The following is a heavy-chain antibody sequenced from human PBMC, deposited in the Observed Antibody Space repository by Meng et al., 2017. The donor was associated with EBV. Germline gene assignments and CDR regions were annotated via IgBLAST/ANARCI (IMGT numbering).Heavy chain of an antibody. J-gene: IGHJ5*02. CDR3: ARVSFYDYWSGYSFNSFDP. D-gene: IGHD3-3*01. V-gene: IGHV4-39*01. CDR2: VHYTGST. CDR1: XDSISSFYY. Sequence: QLQLRESGPGQVKPSXXLSLTCTVSXDSISSFYYWGWIRQPPGRGLEWIGSVHYTGSTYYSPSLKSRVTVSVDTSKNQFYLKLISVTAADTAVYFCARVSFYDYWSGYSFNSFDPWGQGTLVTVSS.